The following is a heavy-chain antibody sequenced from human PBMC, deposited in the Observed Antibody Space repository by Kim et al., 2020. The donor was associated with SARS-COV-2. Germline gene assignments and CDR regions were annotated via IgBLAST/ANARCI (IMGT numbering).Heavy chain of an antibody. Sequence: YAQKFQGRVTITRDTSASTAYMELSSLRSEDTAVYYCAGSSIAARGHFDYWGQGTLVTVSS. CDR3: AGSSIAARGHFDY. V-gene: IGHV1-3*01. D-gene: IGHD6-6*01. J-gene: IGHJ4*02.